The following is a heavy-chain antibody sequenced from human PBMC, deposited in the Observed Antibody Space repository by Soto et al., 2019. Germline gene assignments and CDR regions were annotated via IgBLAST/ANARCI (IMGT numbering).Heavy chain of an antibody. CDR1: AFSFANYD. V-gene: IGHV3-13*01. D-gene: IGHD2-21*01. Sequence: PGGSLRLSCVASAFSFANYDMHWVRQVTGRGLEWVSGIGMAGDTYYSSSVKGRFILSRENAKDSLFLQMNSLTPDDTAVYYCTRGIYFGYPLPRRYFDSWGQGTLVTVSS. J-gene: IGHJ4*02. CDR2: IGMAGDT. CDR3: TRGIYFGYPLPRRYFDS.